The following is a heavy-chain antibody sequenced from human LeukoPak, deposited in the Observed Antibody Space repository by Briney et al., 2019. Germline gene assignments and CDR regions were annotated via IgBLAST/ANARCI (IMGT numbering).Heavy chain of an antibody. CDR1: GYTFTSYG. CDR2: ISAYNGNT. CDR3: ASGYCSSTSCYSWFDP. Sequence: ASVKVSCKASGYTFTSYGISWVRQAPGQGLEWMGWISAYNGNTNYAQKFQGRVTITADESTSTAYMELSSLRSEDTAVYYCASGYCSSTSCYSWFDPWGQGTLVTVSS. J-gene: IGHJ5*02. V-gene: IGHV1-18*01. D-gene: IGHD2-2*03.